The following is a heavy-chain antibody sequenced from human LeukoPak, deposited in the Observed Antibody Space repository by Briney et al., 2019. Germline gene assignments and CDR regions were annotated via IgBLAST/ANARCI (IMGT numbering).Heavy chain of an antibody. J-gene: IGHJ4*02. CDR1: GYTFTSYG. CDR3: ASKVGPGYSYGMAIDY. V-gene: IGHV1-18*01. D-gene: IGHD5-18*01. CDR2: ISAYNGNT. Sequence: GASVKVSCKASGYTFTSYGISWVRQAPGQGLEWMGWISAYNGNTNYAQKLQGRVPMTTDTSTSTAYMELRSLRSDDTAVYYCASKVGPGYSYGMAIDYWGQGTLVTVSS.